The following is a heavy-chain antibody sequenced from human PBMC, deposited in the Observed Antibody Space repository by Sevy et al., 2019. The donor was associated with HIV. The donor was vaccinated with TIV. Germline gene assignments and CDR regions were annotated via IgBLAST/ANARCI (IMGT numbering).Heavy chain of an antibody. CDR3: ARGSTSWYDY. Sequence: ASVKVSCKASGYTFTTYNIVWVRQAPGQGLEWLAWMSPYNGNKNYPQRVQGRVTMTTDTFTDTAFLELRSLEFDVTATYYCARGSTSWYDYWGQGTLVTVSS. CDR1: GYTFTTYN. V-gene: IGHV1-18*01. D-gene: IGHD2-8*01. J-gene: IGHJ4*02. CDR2: MSPYNGNK.